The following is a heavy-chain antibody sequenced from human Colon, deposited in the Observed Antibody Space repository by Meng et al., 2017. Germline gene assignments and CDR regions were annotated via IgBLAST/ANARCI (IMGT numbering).Heavy chain of an antibody. CDR1: GGSFSDYS. V-gene: IGHV4-34*02. D-gene: IGHD5-18*01. CDR3: ARGMDKAKTGY. Sequence: QLPRWASGLSKPSETLSPPGAWYGGSFSDYSWSWVRQPPGKGLEWIGEIHPTGSTSCNPSLKSRVSISVDTSKNQFSLKVSSVTAADTAMYYCARGMDKAKTGYWGQGTLVTVSS. J-gene: IGHJ4*02. CDR2: IHPTGST.